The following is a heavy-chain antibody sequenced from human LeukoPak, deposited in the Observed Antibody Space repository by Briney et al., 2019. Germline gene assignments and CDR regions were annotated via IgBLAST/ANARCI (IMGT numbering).Heavy chain of an antibody. CDR2: INPDSGGT. CDR1: GYTFTGYY. CDR3: ARGSGQYYVIRKWFDP. Sequence: ASVKVSCKASGYTFTGYYIHWVRQAPGQGLEWMGWINPDSGGTNYAQKFQGRVTMTRDTSISTAYMELSRLRSDDTAIYYCARGSGQYYVIRKWFDPWGQGTRVTVSS. D-gene: IGHD3-9*01. J-gene: IGHJ5*02. V-gene: IGHV1-2*02.